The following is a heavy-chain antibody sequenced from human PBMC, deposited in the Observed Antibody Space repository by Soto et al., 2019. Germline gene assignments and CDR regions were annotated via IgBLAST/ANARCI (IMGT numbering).Heavy chain of an antibody. J-gene: IGHJ6*02. Sequence: ESLKISCKGSGYNFDTYWINWVRQTPGKGLEWMGRIDPSDSKTKYSPSLEGHITISVDKSISTTYLQWSSLKASDTATYYCARRIAAAGGYYYYAFDVWGQGTAVTVS. CDR1: GYNFDTYW. CDR2: IDPSDSKT. CDR3: ARRIAAAGGYYYYAFDV. V-gene: IGHV5-10-1*01. D-gene: IGHD6-13*01.